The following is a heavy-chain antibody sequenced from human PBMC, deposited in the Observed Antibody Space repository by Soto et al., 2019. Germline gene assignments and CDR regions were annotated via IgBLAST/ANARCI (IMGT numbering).Heavy chain of an antibody. J-gene: IGHJ4*02. D-gene: IGHD3-3*01. CDR3: ARWRSGAFADPFGY. CDR1: GFMFSRYA. Sequence: QVQLVESGGRVVQPGRSLRLSCAASGFMFSRYAIHWVRQAPGKGLEWVAVISKDGSVKYYADSVRGRFTITRDKSKNTLYLEVNSMRDEDTAVFYCARWRSGAFADPFGYWGQGTLVTASP. CDR2: ISKDGSVK. V-gene: IGHV3-30-3*01.